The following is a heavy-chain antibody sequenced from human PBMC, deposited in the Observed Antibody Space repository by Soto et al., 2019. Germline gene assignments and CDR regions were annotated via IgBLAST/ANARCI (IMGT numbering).Heavy chain of an antibody. CDR2: IYYSGST. V-gene: IGHV4-31*03. D-gene: IGHD3-10*01. CDR3: ARENSGSRSAYYYYGMDV. J-gene: IGHJ6*02. Sequence: SETLSLTCTVSGGSISSGGYYWSWIRQHPGKGLEWIGYIYYSGSTYYNPSLKSRVTISVDTSKNQFSLKLSSVTAADTAVYYCARENSGSRSAYYYYGMDVWGQGTTVTVSS. CDR1: GGSISSGGYY.